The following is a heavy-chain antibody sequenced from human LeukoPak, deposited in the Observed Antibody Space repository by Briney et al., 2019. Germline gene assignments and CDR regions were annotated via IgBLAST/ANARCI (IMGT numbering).Heavy chain of an antibody. CDR3: VRSTMGVRRTNDY. Sequence: ASVKVSCEASGYSFTSYDINWVRQATGQGLEWMGWMNPDSANTGYAQKFQGRVTMTRDTSISTAYMELSSLRSDDTAVYYCVRSTMGVRRTNDYWGQGTLVTVSS. D-gene: IGHD3-10*01. V-gene: IGHV1-8*01. CDR1: GYSFTSYD. CDR2: MNPDSANT. J-gene: IGHJ4*02.